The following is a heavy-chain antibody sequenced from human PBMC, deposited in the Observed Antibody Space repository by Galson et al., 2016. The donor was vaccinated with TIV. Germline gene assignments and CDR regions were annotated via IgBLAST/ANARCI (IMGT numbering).Heavy chain of an antibody. D-gene: IGHD5-18*01. J-gene: IGHJ5*02. CDR1: GGTFNSYG. CDR3: ARSRGYSYGYVDP. V-gene: IGHV1-69*13. Sequence: SVKVSCKSSGGTFNSYGISWVRQAPGQGLQWMGGNIPVFGTAKYSQDFQGRVAVTADESTGTAYMELSGLRFDDTAVYFCARSRGYSYGYVDPWGQGTLVTVSA. CDR2: NIPVFGTA.